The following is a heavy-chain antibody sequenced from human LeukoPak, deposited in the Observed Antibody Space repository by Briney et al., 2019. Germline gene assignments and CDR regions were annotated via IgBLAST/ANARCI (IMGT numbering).Heavy chain of an antibody. CDR1: GFTVSSNY. Sequence: PGGSLRLSCAASGFTVSSNYMSWVRQAPGKGLEWISVIYSGGSTYYADSVKGRFTISRDNAKNTLYLQMNSLRAEDTAVYYCARDVVGYEQYFDNWGQGTLVTVSS. D-gene: IGHD5-12*01. CDR3: ARDVVGYEQYFDN. CDR2: IYSGGST. J-gene: IGHJ4*02. V-gene: IGHV3-53*01.